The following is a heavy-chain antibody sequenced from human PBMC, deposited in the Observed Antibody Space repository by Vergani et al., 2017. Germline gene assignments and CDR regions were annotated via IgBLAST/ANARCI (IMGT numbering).Heavy chain of an antibody. J-gene: IGHJ4*02. CDR2: IIPTFGTA. Sequence: QVQLVQSGAEVRKPGSSVKVSCKASGGTFSSYAISWVRQAPGQGLEWMGRIIPTFGTANYAQKFQGRVTITADKSTSTAYMDLSSLRSEDTAMYYCARDQDDSSGYSYWGQGTLVTVSS. CDR3: ARDQDDSSGYSY. D-gene: IGHD3-22*01. V-gene: IGHV1-69*14. CDR1: GGTFSSYA.